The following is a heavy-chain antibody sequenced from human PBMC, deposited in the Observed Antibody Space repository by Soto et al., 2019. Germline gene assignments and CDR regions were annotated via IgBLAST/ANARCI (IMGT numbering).Heavy chain of an antibody. CDR1: GGSISSYY. V-gene: IGHV4-59*01. J-gene: IGHJ4*02. CDR3: ARGFRIPDY. CDR2: IYYSGST. Sequence: QVQLQESGPGLVKSSETLSLTCTVSGGSISSYYWSWIRQPPGKGLEWIGYIYYSGSTNYNPSLKSRVTISVDTSKNQFSLKLSSVTAADTAVYYCARGFRIPDYWGQGTLVTVSS. D-gene: IGHD3-10*01.